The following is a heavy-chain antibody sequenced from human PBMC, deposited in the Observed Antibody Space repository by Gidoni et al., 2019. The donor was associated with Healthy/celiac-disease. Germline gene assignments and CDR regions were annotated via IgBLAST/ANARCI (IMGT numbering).Heavy chain of an antibody. CDR2: IYYSGGT. D-gene: IGHD4-4*01. CDR3: VVVSKPFYYGMDV. V-gene: IGHV4-39*01. CDR1: GRSISSSSCY. Sequence: QLQLPESGPGLVKPSETLSLICTLSGRSISSSSCYWGWNRQPPGKGLEWNGSIYYSGGTYYNQSLKSRVTISVDTSKNQCSLKLSSVTAADTAVYYCVVVSKPFYYGMDVWGQGTTVTVSS. J-gene: IGHJ6*02.